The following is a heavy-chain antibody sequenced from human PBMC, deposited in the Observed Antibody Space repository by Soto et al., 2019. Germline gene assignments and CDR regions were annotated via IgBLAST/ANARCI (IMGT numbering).Heavy chain of an antibody. Sequence: GGSLRISCTASGFTFSSYWMSWVRQAPGKGLEWVANIKQDGSEKYYVDSVKGRFTISRDNAKNSLYLQMNSLRAEDAAVYYCVRVVVVPAAIDYYYGMVVWSLGTTVTVSS. CDR1: GFTFSSYW. J-gene: IGHJ6*02. CDR3: VRVVVVPAAIDYYYGMVV. CDR2: IKQDGSEK. D-gene: IGHD2-2*01. V-gene: IGHV3-7*01.